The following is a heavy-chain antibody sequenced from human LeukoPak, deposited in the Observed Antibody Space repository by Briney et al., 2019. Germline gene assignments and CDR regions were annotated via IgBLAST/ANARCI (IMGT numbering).Heavy chain of an antibody. CDR3: ARADDYGGNPGAFDI. CDR2: IYTYNVHT. D-gene: IGHD4-23*01. V-gene: IGHV1-18*01. J-gene: IGHJ3*02. CDR1: GYTFTSYG. Sequence: ASVKVSCKTSGYTFTSYGVSWVRQAPGRGLEWIGWIYTYNVHTNYAQNLQGRVTMTTDTPTSTAYMELRSLTSDDTALYYCARADDYGGNPGAFDIWGQGTMVTVSS.